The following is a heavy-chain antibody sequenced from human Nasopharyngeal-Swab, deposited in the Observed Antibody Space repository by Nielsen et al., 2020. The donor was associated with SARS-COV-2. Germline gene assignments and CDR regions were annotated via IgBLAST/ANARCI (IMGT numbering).Heavy chain of an antibody. CDR1: GFTFSSYA. V-gene: IGHV3-30-3*01. D-gene: IGHD1-14*01. Sequence: GESLKISCAASGFTFSSYAMHWVRQAPGKGLEWVAVISYDGSNKYYADSVKGRFTISRDNSKNTLYLQMSSLRAEDTAVYYCAKGTGMTYRAIDYWGQGTLVTASS. CDR2: ISYDGSNK. CDR3: AKGTGMTYRAIDY. J-gene: IGHJ4*02.